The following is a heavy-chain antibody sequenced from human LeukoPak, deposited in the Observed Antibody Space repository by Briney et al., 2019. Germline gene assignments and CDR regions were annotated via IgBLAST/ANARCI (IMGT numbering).Heavy chain of an antibody. Sequence: GGTLRLSCAASGFTFSTYGMSWVRQAPGKGLEWVSAISGGGGSTYYADSVKGRFTISGDNSKNTLYLQMNSLRAEDTAVYYCAKYGDILTGYPYYFDYWGQGTLVTVSS. J-gene: IGHJ4*02. CDR2: ISGGGGST. CDR1: GFTFSTYG. CDR3: AKYGDILTGYPYYFDY. V-gene: IGHV3-23*01. D-gene: IGHD3-9*01.